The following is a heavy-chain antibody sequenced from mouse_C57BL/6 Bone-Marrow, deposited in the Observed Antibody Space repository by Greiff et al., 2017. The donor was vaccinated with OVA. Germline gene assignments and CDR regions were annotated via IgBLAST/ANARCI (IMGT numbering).Heavy chain of an antibody. V-gene: IGHV5-17*01. CDR1: GFTFSDYG. CDR2: ISSGSSTI. Sequence: EVQLVESGGGLVKPGGSLKLSCAASGFTFSDYGMHWVRQAPEKGLEWVAYISSGSSTIYYADTLKGRFTISRDNAKNTLFLQMTSLRSEDTAMYYCARVSAAVVNWGQGTTLTVSS. J-gene: IGHJ2*01. D-gene: IGHD1-1*01. CDR3: ARVSAAVVN.